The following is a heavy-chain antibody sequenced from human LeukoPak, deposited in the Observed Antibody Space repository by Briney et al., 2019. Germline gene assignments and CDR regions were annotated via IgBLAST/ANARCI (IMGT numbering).Heavy chain of an antibody. D-gene: IGHD3-16*01. CDR3: ARQGRGSNSYYYYGMDV. Sequence: PSETLSLTCTVSGGSISSSSYYWGWIRQPPGKGLEWIGSIYYSGSTYYNPSLKSRVTISADTSKNQFSLKLSSVTAADTAVYYCARQGRGSNSYYYYGMDVWGQGTTVTVSS. CDR1: GGSISSSSYY. V-gene: IGHV4-39*01. CDR2: IYYSGST. J-gene: IGHJ6*02.